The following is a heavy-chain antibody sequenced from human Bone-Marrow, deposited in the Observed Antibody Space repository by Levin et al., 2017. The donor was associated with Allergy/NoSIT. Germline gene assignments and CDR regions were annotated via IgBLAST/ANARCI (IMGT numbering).Heavy chain of an antibody. J-gene: IGHJ3*02. D-gene: IGHD7-27*01. V-gene: IGHV3-53*01. CDR2: TYSGGTT. CDR3: ARDRLGLDAFGI. Sequence: SVTYSGGTTYFADSVKGRITISTDNSKNTLFLQLDSLRAEDTAVYYCARDRLGLDAFGIWGQGTMVAVSS.